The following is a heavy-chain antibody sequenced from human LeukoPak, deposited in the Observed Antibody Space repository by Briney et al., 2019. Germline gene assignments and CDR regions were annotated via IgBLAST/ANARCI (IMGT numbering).Heavy chain of an antibody. V-gene: IGHV3-23*01. CDR3: AKAHCGSASCSRADY. CDR1: GFTFSINA. J-gene: IGHJ4*02. CDR2: ISGSGGST. D-gene: IGHD2-2*01. Sequence: GRSLRLSCAASGFTFSINAMAWVRQAPGKGLEWVSAISGSGGSTFYADSVKGRFTLSRDNSENTVYLQMNSLTDEDTAVYYCAKAHCGSASCSRADYWGKETQVTVPS.